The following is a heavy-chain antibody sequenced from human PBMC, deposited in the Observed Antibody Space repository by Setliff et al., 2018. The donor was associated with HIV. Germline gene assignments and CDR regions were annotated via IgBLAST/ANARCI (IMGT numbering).Heavy chain of an antibody. D-gene: IGHD5-12*01. CDR2: INHSGST. CDR1: GGSFSGYY. V-gene: IGHV4-34*01. CDR3: ARQGDGYNLYHVYYFDY. J-gene: IGHJ4*02. Sequence: SETLSLTCAVYGGSFSGYYWSWIRQPPGKGLEWIGEINHSGSTNYDPSLRSRVTISVDTSKNQFSLKLSSVTAADTAVYYCARQGDGYNLYHVYYFDYWGQGTLVTVSS.